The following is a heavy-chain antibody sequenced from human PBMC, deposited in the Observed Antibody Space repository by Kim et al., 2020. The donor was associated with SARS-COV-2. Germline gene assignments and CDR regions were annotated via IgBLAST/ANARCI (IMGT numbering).Heavy chain of an antibody. V-gene: IGHV1-18*01. D-gene: IGHD1-26*01. CDR3: ARDEVYSGSDY. Sequence: TNYAQKLQGRVTMTTDTSTSTAYMELRSLRSDDTAVYYCARDEVYSGSDYWGQGTLVTVSS. CDR2: T. J-gene: IGHJ4*02.